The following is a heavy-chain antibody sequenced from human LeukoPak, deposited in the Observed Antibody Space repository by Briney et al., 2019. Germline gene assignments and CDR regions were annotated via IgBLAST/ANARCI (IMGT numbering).Heavy chain of an antibody. Sequence: GGSLRLSCAASGFTFSSYAINWVRQTPRKRLEWVSGISNSGGSTYYADSVKGRFTISRDNSKNTLYLRMNGLGAEDTAVYYCAKSRTRVAGTPIDYWGQGTLVTVSS. CDR2: ISNSGGST. CDR3: AKSRTRVAGTPIDY. D-gene: IGHD6-19*01. V-gene: IGHV3-23*01. J-gene: IGHJ4*02. CDR1: GFTFSSYA.